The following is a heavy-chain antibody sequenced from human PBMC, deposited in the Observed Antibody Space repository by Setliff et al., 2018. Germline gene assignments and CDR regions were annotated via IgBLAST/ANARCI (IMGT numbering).Heavy chain of an antibody. J-gene: IGHJ2*01. CDR3: ARNYYDSSGYPHFDL. Sequence: ASVKVSCKASGYTFTSYGISWVRQAPGQGLEWMGWISAYNGNTNYAQKLQGRVTMTTDTSTSTAYMELRSLRSDDTAVYYCARNYYDSSGYPHFDLWGRGTLVTVSS. CDR2: ISAYNGNT. V-gene: IGHV1-18*01. D-gene: IGHD3-22*01. CDR1: GYTFTSYG.